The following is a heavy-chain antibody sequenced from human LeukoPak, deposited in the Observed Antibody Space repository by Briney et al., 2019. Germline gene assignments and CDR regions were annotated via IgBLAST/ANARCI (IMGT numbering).Heavy chain of an antibody. CDR3: AKGSTGWPYYFDS. CDR2: IGSGGEST. D-gene: IGHD6-19*01. Sequence: GGSLRLSCTASGFTFDNFAVSWVRQAPGKGPEWVSAIGSGGESTYYADSVKGRFTISRDNSRNTLFLQMNSLRAEDTAVYYCAKGSTGWPYYFDSWGQGNLVSVSS. V-gene: IGHV3-23*01. CDR1: GFTFDNFA. J-gene: IGHJ4*02.